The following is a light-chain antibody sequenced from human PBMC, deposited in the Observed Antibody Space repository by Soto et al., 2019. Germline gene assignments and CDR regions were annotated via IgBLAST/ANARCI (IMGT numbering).Light chain of an antibody. CDR1: SSDVGGYNY. CDR2: EVS. CDR3: SSYTSSRGSV. Sequence: QSALTQPASVSGSPGQSITISCTGTSSDVGGYNYVSWYQQQSGKAPKLMIHEVSNRPSGVSNRFSGSKSGNTASLTISGLQAEDGADYSCSSYTSSRGSVCGIGTKATV. V-gene: IGLV2-14*01. J-gene: IGLJ1*01.